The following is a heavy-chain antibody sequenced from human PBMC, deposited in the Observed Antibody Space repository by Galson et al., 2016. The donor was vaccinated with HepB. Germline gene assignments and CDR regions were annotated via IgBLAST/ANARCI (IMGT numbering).Heavy chain of an antibody. V-gene: IGHV3-21*01. Sequence: LRLSCAASGFTVSAYNMIWVRQAPGKGLEWVSSISLSSNYIYYADSLKGRFTISRDNAKNSLYLQMNSLRAEDTAVYFCARVSSGLRGFDYWGQGTQVTVSS. CDR2: ISLSSNYI. CDR1: GFTVSAYN. CDR3: ARVSSGLRGFDY. D-gene: IGHD5-12*01. J-gene: IGHJ4*02.